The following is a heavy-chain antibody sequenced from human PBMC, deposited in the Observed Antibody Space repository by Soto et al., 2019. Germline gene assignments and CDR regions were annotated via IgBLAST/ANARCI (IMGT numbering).Heavy chain of an antibody. Sequence: QVQLVQSGAEVKKPGSSVKVSCKASGGTFSSYAISWVRQAPGQGLEWMGGIIPIFGTANYAQKFQGRVTITADESTSTAYMELSSLRSQDTAVYYSARGGFGVVVTATPFDYWGQGTLVTVSS. CDR2: IIPIFGTA. V-gene: IGHV1-69*01. D-gene: IGHD2-21*02. CDR3: ARGGFGVVVTATPFDY. CDR1: GGTFSSYA. J-gene: IGHJ4*02.